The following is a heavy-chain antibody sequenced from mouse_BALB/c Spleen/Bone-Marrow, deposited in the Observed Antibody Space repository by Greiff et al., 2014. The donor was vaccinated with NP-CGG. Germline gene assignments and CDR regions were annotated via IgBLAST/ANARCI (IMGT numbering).Heavy chain of an antibody. CDR1: GFNIKDSY. CDR2: IDPAKGNT. J-gene: IGHJ3*01. D-gene: IGHD2-1*01. V-gene: IGHV14-3*02. CDR3: ARNYPFAY. Sequence: EVQLVESGAVLVKPGASVKLSCTASGFNIKDSYLHWVKQRPEQGLDWIGRIDPAKGNTNYDPKFQGKATITADTSSNTAYLQLSSLTSEDTAVYFCARNYPFAYWGQGTLVTVSA.